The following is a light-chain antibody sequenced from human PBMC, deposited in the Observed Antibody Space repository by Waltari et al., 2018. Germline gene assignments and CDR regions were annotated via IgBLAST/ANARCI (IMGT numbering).Light chain of an antibody. V-gene: IGKV3-11*01. CDR2: DAS. J-gene: IGKJ2*01. CDR1: QSIGSS. CDR3: QQRSNPPAYT. Sequence: TVLTQSPATLSLSPGERATLSCRASQSIGSSLAWHQQKPGTPPRLLRFDASIRATGIPARFRGSGSGTDFTLTISSLGPEDLAVYYCQQRSNPPAYTFGQGTKVEIK.